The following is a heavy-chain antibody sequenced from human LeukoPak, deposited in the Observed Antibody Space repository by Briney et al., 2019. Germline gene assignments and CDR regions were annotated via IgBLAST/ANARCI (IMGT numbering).Heavy chain of an antibody. Sequence: ASVKASCKASGYTLTGDYMHWVRQAPGQGLSWMRWINPNSGGTNYAQKFQGRVTMTRDTSISTAYMELSRLRSDDTAVYYCARGPLWSHGIYYYYGMDVWGQGTTVTVSS. CDR1: GYTLTGDY. V-gene: IGHV1-2*02. D-gene: IGHD5-18*01. CDR3: ARGPLWSHGIYYYYGMDV. J-gene: IGHJ6*02. CDR2: INPNSGGT.